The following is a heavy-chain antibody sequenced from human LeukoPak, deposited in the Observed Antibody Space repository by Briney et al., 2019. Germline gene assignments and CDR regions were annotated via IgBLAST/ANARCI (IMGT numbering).Heavy chain of an antibody. D-gene: IGHD6-6*01. CDR2: INPNSGGT. CDR3: ARAPYSSSSGFENYYYYYYMDV. CDR1: GYTFTGYY. J-gene: IGHJ6*03. Sequence: ASVKVSCKASGYTFTGYYMHWVRQAPGQGLEWMGWINPNSGGTNYAQKFQGWVTMTRDTSISTAYMELSSLRSEDTAVYYCARAPYSSSSGFENYYYYYYMDVWGKGTTVTVSS. V-gene: IGHV1-2*04.